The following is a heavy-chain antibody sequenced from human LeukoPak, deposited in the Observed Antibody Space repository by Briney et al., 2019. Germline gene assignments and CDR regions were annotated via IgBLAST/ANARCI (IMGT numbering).Heavy chain of an antibody. J-gene: IGHJ4*02. Sequence: PGGSLRLSCAASGFTVSRYWMSWVRQAPGKGLEWVANIKQDGSEKYYVDSVKGRFTISRDNAKISLYLQMNSLRAEDTAIYYCARSAGSSGWYEGYYFDYWGQGTLVTVSS. CDR3: ARSAGSSGWYEGYYFDY. CDR1: GFTVSRYW. CDR2: IKQDGSEK. D-gene: IGHD6-13*01. V-gene: IGHV3-7*01.